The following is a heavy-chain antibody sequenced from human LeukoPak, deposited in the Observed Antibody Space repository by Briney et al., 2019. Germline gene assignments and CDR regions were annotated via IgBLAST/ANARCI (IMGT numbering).Heavy chain of an antibody. CDR2: IIPILGIA. V-gene: IGHV1-69*04. Sequence: SVKASCKASGYTFTSYGISWVRQAPGQGLEWMGRIIPILGIANYAQKFQGRVTITADKSTSTAYMELSSLRSEDTAVYYCARDPGYSSSSGWFDSWGQGTLVTVSS. CDR1: GYTFTSYG. CDR3: ARDPGYSSSSGWFDS. J-gene: IGHJ5*01. D-gene: IGHD6-6*01.